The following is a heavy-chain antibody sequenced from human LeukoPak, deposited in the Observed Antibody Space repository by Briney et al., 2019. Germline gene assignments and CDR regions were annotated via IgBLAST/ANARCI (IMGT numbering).Heavy chain of an antibody. CDR1: GGSFSGYY. Sequence: NPSETLSLTCAVYGGSFSGYYWSWIRQPPGKGLEWIGEINHSGSTNYNPSLKSRVTISVDTSKNQFSLKLSSVTAADTAVYYCASPRDYRTYYFDYWGQGTLVTVSS. CDR3: ASPRDYRTYYFDY. D-gene: IGHD4-11*01. J-gene: IGHJ4*02. V-gene: IGHV4-34*01. CDR2: INHSGST.